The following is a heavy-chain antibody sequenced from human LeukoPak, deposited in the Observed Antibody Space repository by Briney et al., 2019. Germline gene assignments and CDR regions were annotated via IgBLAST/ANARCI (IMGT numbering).Heavy chain of an antibody. Sequence: SETPSLTCAVYGGSFSGYYWSWIRQPPGKGLEWIGEINHSGSTNYNPSLKSRVTISVDTSKNQFSLKLSSVTAADAAVYFCATMYYYDTSGPPIDYWGQGTLVTVSS. V-gene: IGHV4-34*01. J-gene: IGHJ4*02. D-gene: IGHD3-22*01. CDR3: ATMYYYDTSGPPIDY. CDR2: INHSGST. CDR1: GGSFSGYY.